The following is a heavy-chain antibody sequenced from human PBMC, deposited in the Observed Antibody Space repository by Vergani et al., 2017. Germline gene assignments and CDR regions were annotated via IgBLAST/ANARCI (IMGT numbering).Heavy chain of an antibody. Sequence: EVQLVESGGGLVKPGGSLRLSCAASGFTFSSYSMNWVRQAPGKGLEWVSSISSSSSYIYYADSVKGRFTISRDNAKTSLYLQMNSLRAEDTAVYYCARDLRRQDSSGWYGGDYWGQGTLVTVSS. CDR3: ARDLRRQDSSGWYGGDY. CDR1: GFTFSSYS. CDR2: ISSSSSYI. D-gene: IGHD6-19*01. V-gene: IGHV3-21*01. J-gene: IGHJ4*02.